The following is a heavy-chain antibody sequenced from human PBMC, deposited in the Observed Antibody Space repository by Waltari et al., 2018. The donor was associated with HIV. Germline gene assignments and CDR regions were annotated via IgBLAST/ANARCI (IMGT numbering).Heavy chain of an antibody. V-gene: IGHV3-33*01. J-gene: IGHJ6*02. CDR3: ASSGREPRIYYGMDV. CDR1: GFAFSSRG. Sequence: QEQLMESGGGVVLPGRSLRLSCEASGFAFSSRGMHWVRQAPGKGLKWVAVIWNDGSKTYYADSGRGRLTISRDNSNNTVYLQMSGLRVDDTAVYYCASSGREPRIYYGMDVWGQGTTVTVSS. CDR2: IWNDGSKT. D-gene: IGHD6-19*01.